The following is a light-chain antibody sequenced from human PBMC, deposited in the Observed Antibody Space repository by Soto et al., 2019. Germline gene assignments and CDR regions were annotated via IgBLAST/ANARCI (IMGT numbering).Light chain of an antibody. CDR2: DND. CDR3: ATWDSSRSAGV. J-gene: IGLJ2*01. V-gene: IGLV1-51*01. CDR1: SSNIGNNY. Sequence: QSVLTQPPSVSAAPGQKVTISCSGSSSNIGNNYVSWYQQLPGTAPKLLIYDNDKRPSGIPDRFSGSKSGTSATLGVTGLQTGDEADYYCATWDSSRSAGVFGGGTKVTVL.